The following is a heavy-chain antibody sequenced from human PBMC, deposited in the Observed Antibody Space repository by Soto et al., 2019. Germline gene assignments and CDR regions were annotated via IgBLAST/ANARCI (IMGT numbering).Heavy chain of an antibody. D-gene: IGHD4-17*01. CDR2: IIPIFGTA. V-gene: IGHV1-69*13. J-gene: IGHJ6*02. Sequence: SVKVSCKAPGGTFSSYAISWVRQAPGQGLEWMGGIIPIFGTANYAQKFQGRVTITADESTSTAYMELSSLRSEDTAVYYCAREGGDNSAGGYYYGMDVWGQGTTVTVSS. CDR1: GGTFSSYA. CDR3: AREGGDNSAGGYYYGMDV.